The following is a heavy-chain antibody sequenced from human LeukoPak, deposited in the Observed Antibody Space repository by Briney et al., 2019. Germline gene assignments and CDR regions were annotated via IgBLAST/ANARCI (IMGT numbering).Heavy chain of an antibody. CDR1: GFTFSSYS. CDR3: ARDVGYGDY. CDR2: ISSSSNTI. Sequence: AGGSLRLSCAASGFTFSSYSMSWVRQAPGKGLEWVSYISSSSNTIYYADSVKGRFTISRDNAKNSLYLQMDSLRAEDTAVYYCARDVGYGDYWGQGTLVSVSS. V-gene: IGHV3-48*01. J-gene: IGHJ4*02. D-gene: IGHD5-12*01.